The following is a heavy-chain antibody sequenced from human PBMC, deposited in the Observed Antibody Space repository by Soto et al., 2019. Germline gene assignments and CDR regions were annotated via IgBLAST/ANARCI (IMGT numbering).Heavy chain of an antibody. CDR3: ARVAY. J-gene: IGHJ4*02. V-gene: IGHV3-30*03. CDR2: IAYDGNTE. CDR1: GFTFNTFG. Sequence: PGGSLRLSCAASGFTFNTFGMHWVRQAPGKGLEWLAVIAYDGNTEHYADSVKGRFTTSRDNSNNTVYLQMNSLRTEDTAMYYCARVAYWGPGTQVTVSS.